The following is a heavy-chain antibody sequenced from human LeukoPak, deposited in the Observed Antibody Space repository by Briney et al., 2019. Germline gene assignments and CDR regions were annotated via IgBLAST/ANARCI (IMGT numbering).Heavy chain of an antibody. V-gene: IGHV1-46*01. CDR2: INLSGGST. J-gene: IGHJ4*02. Sequence: ASVKVSCKASGYTFTTYYMHWVRQAPGQGLEWMGIINLSGGSTTYAQKFQGRVTMTRDTSTSTVYMELSSLRSDDTAVYYCATLMTMEVTPFGYWGQGTLVTVSS. D-gene: IGHD4-23*01. CDR3: ATLMTMEVTPFGY. CDR1: GYTFTTYY.